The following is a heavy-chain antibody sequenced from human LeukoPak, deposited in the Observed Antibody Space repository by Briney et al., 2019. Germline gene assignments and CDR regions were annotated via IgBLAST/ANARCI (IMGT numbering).Heavy chain of an antibody. J-gene: IGHJ4*02. CDR2: INEDGRTT. D-gene: IGHD1-26*01. V-gene: IGHV3-74*01. Sequence: GGSLRLSCAVSGFTFGNYGMHWVRQAPGKGLVWVSRINEDGRTTNYADSVKGRFTISRDNAKNTLDLQMNSLRADDTAVYYCARYSGSYYYPPAWDLWGQGTLVTVSS. CDR1: GFTFGNYG. CDR3: ARYSGSYYYPPAWDL.